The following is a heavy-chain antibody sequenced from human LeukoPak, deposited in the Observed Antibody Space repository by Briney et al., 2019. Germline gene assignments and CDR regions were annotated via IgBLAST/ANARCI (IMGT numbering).Heavy chain of an antibody. Sequence: GGSLRLSCAASGFTFSSYAMHWVRQAPGKGLEYVSAISSNGGSTYYANSVKGRFTISRDNSKNTLYLQMGSLRAEDMAVYYCARALTSAAGTRYFQHWGQGTLVTVSS. CDR1: GFTFSSYA. CDR2: ISSNGGST. CDR3: ARALTSAAGTRYFQH. J-gene: IGHJ1*01. V-gene: IGHV3-64*01. D-gene: IGHD6-13*01.